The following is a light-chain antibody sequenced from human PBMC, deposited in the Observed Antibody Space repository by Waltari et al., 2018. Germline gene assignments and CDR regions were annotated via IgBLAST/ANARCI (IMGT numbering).Light chain of an antibody. CDR1: QFINRY. CDR2: AAS. CDR3: QQSFSSPLT. J-gene: IGKJ4*01. V-gene: IGKV1-39*01. Sequence: DIHMTQSPSSLSASVGDRVTITCRASQFINRYLNWYQQKPGRAPKLVIYAASTLQVGVPSRFHGSGFGTKFTLTINNLQPDDFATYYCQQSFSSPLTFGGGA.